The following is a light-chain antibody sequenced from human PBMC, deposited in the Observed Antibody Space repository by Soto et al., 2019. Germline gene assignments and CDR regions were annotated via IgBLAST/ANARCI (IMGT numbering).Light chain of an antibody. J-gene: IGKJ4*01. CDR1: QSISSY. CDR2: AAS. Sequence: DIQMTQSPSSLSASVGDRVTITCRASQSISSYLNWYQQKPGKAPKLLIYAASSLQSGVPSRFGGSGSGTDFTLTISSLQPEDFATYYCLQHNSYPLTFGGGTKVDIK. V-gene: IGKV1-39*01. CDR3: LQHNSYPLT.